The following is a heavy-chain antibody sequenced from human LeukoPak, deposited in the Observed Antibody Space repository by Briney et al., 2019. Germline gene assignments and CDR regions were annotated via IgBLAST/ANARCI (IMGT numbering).Heavy chain of an antibody. Sequence: HSGGSLRLSCAASGFTFSNYGMSWVRQAPGKGLEWVSVIRGSGGGTYYADSVKGRFTISRDNSKNTVYLQMNSLRAEDTAVYYCVKARMPHCGTDCLESWGQGTLVTVSS. D-gene: IGHD2-21*02. J-gene: IGHJ4*02. CDR1: GFTFSNYG. CDR2: IRGSGGGT. V-gene: IGHV3-23*01. CDR3: VKARMPHCGTDCLES.